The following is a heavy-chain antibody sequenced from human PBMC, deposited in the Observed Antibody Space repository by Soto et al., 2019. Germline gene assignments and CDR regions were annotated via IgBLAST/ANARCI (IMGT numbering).Heavy chain of an antibody. CDR3: ARDRAVVVPAATSLPLYYYGMDV. V-gene: IGHV6-1*01. CDR2: TYYRSKWYN. J-gene: IGHJ6*02. Sequence: SQTLSLTCAISGDSVSSNSAAWNWIRQSPSRGLEWLGRTYYRSKWYNDYAVSVKSRITINPDTSKNQFSLQLNSVTPEDTAVYYCARDRAVVVPAATSLPLYYYGMDVWGQGTTVTVSS. CDR1: GDSVSSNSAA. D-gene: IGHD2-2*01.